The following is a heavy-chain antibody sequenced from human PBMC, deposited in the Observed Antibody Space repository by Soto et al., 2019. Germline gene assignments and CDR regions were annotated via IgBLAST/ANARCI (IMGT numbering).Heavy chain of an antibody. J-gene: IGHJ3*02. CDR2: INHSGST. V-gene: IGHV4-34*01. D-gene: IGHD1-1*01. Sequence: SETLSLTCAVYGGAFSGYYWSWIRQPPGKGLEWIGEINHSGSTNYNPSLKSRVTISVDTSKNQFSLKLSSVTAADPAVYYCAILRTGSYAFDIWGQGTMVTVSS. CDR3: AILRTGSYAFDI. CDR1: GGAFSGYY.